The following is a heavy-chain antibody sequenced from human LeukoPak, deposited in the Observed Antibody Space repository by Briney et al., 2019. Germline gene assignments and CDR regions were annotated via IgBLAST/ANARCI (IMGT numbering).Heavy chain of an antibody. V-gene: IGHV4-34*01. Sequence: KSSETLSLTCAVYGGSFSGYYWSWIRQPPGKGLEWIGEINHSGSTNYNPSLKSRVTISVDTSKNQFSLKLSSVTAADTAVYYCARVYTMVRGVYAFDIWGQGTMVTVSS. CDR2: INHSGST. CDR1: GGSFSGYY. J-gene: IGHJ3*02. CDR3: ARVYTMVRGVYAFDI. D-gene: IGHD3-10*01.